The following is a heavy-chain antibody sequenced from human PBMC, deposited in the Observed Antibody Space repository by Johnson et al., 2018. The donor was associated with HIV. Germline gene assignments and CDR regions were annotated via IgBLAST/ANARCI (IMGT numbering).Heavy chain of an antibody. J-gene: IGHJ3*02. Sequence: VQLVESGGGLVKPGGSLILSCAASGFTVSSNYMSWVRQAPGKGLEWVSLIYSAGNTFYTDSVTGRFTISRDNSKNTLYLQMNSLRAEDTAVYYCARDERWNYYDAFDIWGQGTMVTVSS. V-gene: IGHV3-66*01. D-gene: IGHD1-7*01. CDR2: IYSAGNT. CDR3: ARDERWNYYDAFDI. CDR1: GFTVSSNY.